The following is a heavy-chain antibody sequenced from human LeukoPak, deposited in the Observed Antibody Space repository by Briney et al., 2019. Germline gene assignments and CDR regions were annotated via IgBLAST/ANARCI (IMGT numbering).Heavy chain of an antibody. D-gene: IGHD5-24*01. J-gene: IGHJ4*02. CDR2: IYYSGST. CDR1: GGSISPYY. V-gene: IGHV4-59*01. Sequence: SETLSLTCTVSGGSISPYYWSWIRQPAGKGLEWIGYIYYSGSTNYNPSLKSRVTISVDTSKNQFSLKLSSVTAADTAVYYCARGLMATINYFDYWGQGTLVTVSS. CDR3: ARGLMATINYFDY.